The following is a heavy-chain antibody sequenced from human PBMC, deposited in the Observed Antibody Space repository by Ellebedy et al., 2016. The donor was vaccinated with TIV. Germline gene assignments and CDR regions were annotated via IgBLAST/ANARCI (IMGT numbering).Heavy chain of an antibody. CDR2: ITSDGGGT. V-gene: IGHV3-64D*06. CDR3: VKAEGVAAATMKFDS. J-gene: IGHJ4*02. CDR1: GFIFNTYA. Sequence: GESLKISXSASGFIFNTYAMYWVRQAPGKGLEYVSAITSDGGGTYYPDSVRGRFTISRDNSKNTLYLQMGSLRPEDTAVYYCVKAEGVAAATMKFDSWGQGTLVTVSS. D-gene: IGHD6-13*01.